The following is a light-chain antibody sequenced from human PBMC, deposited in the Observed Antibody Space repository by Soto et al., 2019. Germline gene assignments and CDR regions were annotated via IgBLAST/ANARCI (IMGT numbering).Light chain of an antibody. J-gene: IGKJ2*01. CDR3: QHYGGSLYT. Sequence: DVVLTQSPNSLAVSLGERATINCKSSQSVLYRSNNMNYLAWYQQKAGQPPRLLIYWASTRESGVPDRFGGSGSGTEFTLTISSLQAEDVAVYYCQHYGGSLYTFGQGTKLEIK. CDR1: QSVLYRSNNMNY. CDR2: WAS. V-gene: IGKV4-1*01.